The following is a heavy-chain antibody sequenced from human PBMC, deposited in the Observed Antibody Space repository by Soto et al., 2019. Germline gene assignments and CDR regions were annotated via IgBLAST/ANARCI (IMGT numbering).Heavy chain of an antibody. Sequence: QVQLQQWGAGLLKPSETLSLTCAVYGGSFSGYYWSWIRQPPGKGLEWIGEINHSGSTNYNPSLKSRVTISVDTSKNQFSLKLCSVTAADTAVYYCAGSKKYQLPRRWGQGTLVTVSS. CDR3: AGSKKYQLPRR. CDR1: GGSFSGYY. V-gene: IGHV4-34*01. J-gene: IGHJ4*02. CDR2: INHSGST. D-gene: IGHD2-2*01.